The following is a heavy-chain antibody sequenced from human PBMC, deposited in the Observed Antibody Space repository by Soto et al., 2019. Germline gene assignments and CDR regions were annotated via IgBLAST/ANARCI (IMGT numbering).Heavy chain of an antibody. D-gene: IGHD3-10*01. J-gene: IGHJ4*02. V-gene: IGHV1-18*01. CDR1: GYTFTNYG. CDR3: ASSYGSGYRAFDY. CDR2: ISAYNGNT. Sequence: ASVKVSCKASGYTFTNYGISWVRQAPGQGLEWMGWISAYNGNTNYAQRFQGRVTMTADKSTSTAYMELSSLRSEDTAMYYCASSYGSGYRAFDYWGQGALVTVSS.